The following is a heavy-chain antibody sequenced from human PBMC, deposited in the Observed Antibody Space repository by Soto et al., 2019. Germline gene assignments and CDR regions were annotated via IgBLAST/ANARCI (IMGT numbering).Heavy chain of an antibody. D-gene: IGHD3-16*02. CDR3: ARDGDYVWGSYRWPHAFDI. V-gene: IGHV3-21*01. Sequence: GGSLRLSCAASGFTFSSYSMNWVRQAPGKGLEWVSSISSSSSYIYYADSVKGRFTISRDNAKNSLYLQMNSLRGEDTAVYYCARDGDYVWGSYRWPHAFDIWGQGTMVTVSS. CDR2: ISSSSSYI. CDR1: GFTFSSYS. J-gene: IGHJ3*02.